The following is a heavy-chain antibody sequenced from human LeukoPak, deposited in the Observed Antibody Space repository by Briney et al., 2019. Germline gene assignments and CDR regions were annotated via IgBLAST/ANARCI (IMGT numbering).Heavy chain of an antibody. CDR3: ARGVAPYYYYGMDV. CDR2: ISTSGSYT. CDR1: GFTFTDYY. J-gene: IGHJ6*02. Sequence: GGSLRLSCAASGFTFTDYYMSWIRQAPGKGLERASYISTSGSYTNYADSVKGRFTISRDNAKNSLYLQMNSLRAEDTAVYYCARGVAPYYYYGMDVWGQGTTVTVSS. V-gene: IGHV3-11*06.